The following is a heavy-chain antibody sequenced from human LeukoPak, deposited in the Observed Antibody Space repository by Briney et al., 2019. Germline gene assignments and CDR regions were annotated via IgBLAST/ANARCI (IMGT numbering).Heavy chain of an antibody. CDR1: GFTFSRYS. CDR3: ARVGSSSWYNFDY. V-gene: IGHV3-21*01. Sequence: PGGSLRLSCAASGFTFSRYSMNWVRQAPGKGLEWVSSISSGSSFMYYADSVKGRFTISRDNAKNSLYLQMNSLRGEDTALYYCARVGSSSWYNFDYWGQGTLVTVSS. CDR2: ISSGSSFM. J-gene: IGHJ4*02. D-gene: IGHD6-13*01.